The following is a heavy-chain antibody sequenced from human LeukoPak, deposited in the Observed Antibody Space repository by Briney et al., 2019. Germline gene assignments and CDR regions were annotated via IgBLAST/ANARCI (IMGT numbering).Heavy chain of an antibody. J-gene: IGHJ5*02. CDR3: ARERGRRRGLLGYYGSGSYYPLCFDP. CDR2: ISYDGSNK. CDR1: GFTFSSYE. Sequence: GGSLRLSCAASGFTFSSYEMNWVRQAPGKGLEWVAVISYDGSNKYYADSVKGRFTISRDNSKNTLYLQMNSLRAEDTAVYYCARERGRRRGLLGYYGSGSYYPLCFDPWGQGTLVTVSS. V-gene: IGHV3-30*04. D-gene: IGHD3-10*01.